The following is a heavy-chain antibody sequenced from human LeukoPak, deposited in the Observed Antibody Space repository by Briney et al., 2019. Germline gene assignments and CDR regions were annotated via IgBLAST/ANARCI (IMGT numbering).Heavy chain of an antibody. D-gene: IGHD2-2*01. CDR3: ARGPVDDIVVVPAAIFVYFDY. CDR2: IIPIFGTA. Sequence: RASVKVSCKASGGTFSSYAISWVRQAPEQGLEWMGGIIPIFGTANYAQKFQGRVTITTDESTSTAYMELSSLRSEDTAVYYCARGPVDDIVVVPAAIFVYFDYWGQGTLVTVSS. J-gene: IGHJ4*02. V-gene: IGHV1-69*05. CDR1: GGTFSSYA.